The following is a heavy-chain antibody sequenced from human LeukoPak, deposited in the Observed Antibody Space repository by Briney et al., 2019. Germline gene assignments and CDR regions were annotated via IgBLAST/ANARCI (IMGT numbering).Heavy chain of an antibody. CDR3: ASLAAAGPLDYYYYMDV. J-gene: IGHJ6*03. CDR1: GFTFSSYA. V-gene: IGHV3-30-3*01. CDR2: ISYDGSNK. Sequence: GGSLRLSCAASGFTFSSYAMHWVRQAPGKGLEWVAVISYDGSNKYYADSVKGRFTISRDNSKNTLYLQMNSLRAEDTAVYYCASLAAAGPLDYYYYMDVWGKGTTVTVSS. D-gene: IGHD6-13*01.